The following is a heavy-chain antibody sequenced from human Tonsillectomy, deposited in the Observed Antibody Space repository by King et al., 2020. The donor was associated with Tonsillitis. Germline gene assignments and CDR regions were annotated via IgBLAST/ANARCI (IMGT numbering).Heavy chain of an antibody. V-gene: IGHV4-30-4*07. J-gene: IGHJ5*01. CDR1: GGSIGNSRHS. CDR2: MDSGEST. CDR3: APGRVQWLFDPRAPIGRRAAIWFDC. Sequence: VQLQESGPGLVKPSQTLSLTCAVSGGSIGNSRHSWSWIRQPPGKGLEWIAYMDSGESTNYNPSLQSRVTMSMDSSRNQFFLNVNSVTAADTAVYFCAPGRVQWLFDPRAPIGRRAAIWFDCWGQGILLTVSS. D-gene: IGHD6-19*01.